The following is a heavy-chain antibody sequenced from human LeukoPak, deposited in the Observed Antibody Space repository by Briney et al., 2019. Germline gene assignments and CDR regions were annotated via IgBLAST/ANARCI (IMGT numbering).Heavy chain of an antibody. CDR3: ATEKGTMIRAMAFEM. D-gene: IGHD3-10*01. V-gene: IGHV3-48*03. J-gene: IGHJ3*02. CDR1: GFTFSSYE. CDR2: ISSSGSTK. Sequence: GGSLRLSCAASGFTFSSYEMSWVRQAPGKGLEWVSYISSSGSTKYYADSVKGGFTTSRDNAQHSLYLQMCSLRDERTALYYCATEKGTMIRAMAFEMWGQGTMVTVSS.